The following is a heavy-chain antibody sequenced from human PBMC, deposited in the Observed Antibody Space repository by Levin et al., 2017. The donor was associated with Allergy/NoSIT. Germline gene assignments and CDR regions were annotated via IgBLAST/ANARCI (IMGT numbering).Heavy chain of an antibody. J-gene: IGHJ4*02. Sequence: ASVKVSCTVSGYTFSDYYMHWVRQAPGQGLEWMGWINPKRGDANTAQKFEGRVVLTRDTSINTAYMEVRRLRSDDTALYYCARGGTSSNDYWGQGTLVTVSS. CDR2: INPKRGDA. D-gene: IGHD6-13*01. CDR1: GYTFSDYY. CDR3: ARGGTSSNDY. V-gene: IGHV1-2*02.